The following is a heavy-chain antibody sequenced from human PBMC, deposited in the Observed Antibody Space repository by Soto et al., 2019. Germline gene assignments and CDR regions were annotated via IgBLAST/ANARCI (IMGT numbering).Heavy chain of an antibody. CDR3: AAWPSGSYPSFDY. CDR2: ISGSGGAT. D-gene: IGHD1-26*01. V-gene: IGHV3-23*01. CDR1: GFTFSSYA. J-gene: IGHJ4*02. Sequence: GGSLRLSCAASGFTFSSYAMSWVRQAPGKGLEWVSAISGSGGATYFAASVKGRFTISRDNSENTVYLQMNSLRAEDTAIYYCAAWPSGSYPSFDYWGQGTLVTVSS.